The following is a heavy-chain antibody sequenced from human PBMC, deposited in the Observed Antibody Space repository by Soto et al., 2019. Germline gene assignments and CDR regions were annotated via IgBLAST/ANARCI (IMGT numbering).Heavy chain of an antibody. J-gene: IGHJ4*02. CDR3: ARVFEY. V-gene: IGHV3-74*01. CDR1: GLTFSTFW. Sequence: EVPLEESGGGLVQPGGSLRLSCEASGLTFSTFWMHWVRQAPGKGLVWVSRINSDGSSTNYADSVKGRVTISRDNAKNTLYLQLNSLRPEDTAVYYCARVFEYWGQGTLVTVSS. CDR2: INSDGSST.